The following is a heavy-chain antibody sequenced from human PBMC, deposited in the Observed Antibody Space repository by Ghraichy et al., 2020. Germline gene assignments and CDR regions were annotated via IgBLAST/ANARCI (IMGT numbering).Heavy chain of an antibody. CDR3: ARGYYDFWSGYGPNYYYYYYMDV. Sequence: SETLSLTCAISGDSVSSNSAAWNWIRQSPSRGLEWLGRTYYRSKWYNDYAVSVKSRITINPDTSKNQFSLQLNSVTPEDTAVYYCARGYYDFWSGYGPNYYYYYYMDVWGKGTTVTVSS. V-gene: IGHV6-1*01. D-gene: IGHD3-3*01. CDR1: GDSVSSNSAA. CDR2: TYYRSKWYN. J-gene: IGHJ6*03.